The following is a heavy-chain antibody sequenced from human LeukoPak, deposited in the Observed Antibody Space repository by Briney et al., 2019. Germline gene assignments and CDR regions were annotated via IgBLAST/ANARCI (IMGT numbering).Heavy chain of an antibody. CDR3: IRDFRSADL. V-gene: IGHV3-74*01. CDR2: IYVDGRTT. J-gene: IGHJ5*02. CDR1: GFTFSSYG. Sequence: GRSLRLSCAASGFTFSSYGMHWVRQAPGKGLEWVSRIYVDGRTTNYADPVKGRFTISRDNAKNTVYLEMNSLSVEDTATYYCIRDFRSADLWGQGTLVTVTS.